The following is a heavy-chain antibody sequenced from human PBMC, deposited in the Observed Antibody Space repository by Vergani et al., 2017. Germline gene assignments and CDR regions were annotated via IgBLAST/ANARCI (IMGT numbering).Heavy chain of an antibody. V-gene: IGHV1-46*01. Sequence: QVQLVQSGAEVKKPGASVKVSCKASGYTFTSYYMHWVRPAPGQGLEWMGIINPSGGITTYAQKFQGRVTMTRDTSTSTVYMELSSLRSEDTAVYYCARDLRGGNSANDLGYWGQGTLVTVSS. D-gene: IGHD4-23*01. J-gene: IGHJ4*02. CDR2: INPSGGIT. CDR3: ARDLRGGNSANDLGY. CDR1: GYTFTSYY.